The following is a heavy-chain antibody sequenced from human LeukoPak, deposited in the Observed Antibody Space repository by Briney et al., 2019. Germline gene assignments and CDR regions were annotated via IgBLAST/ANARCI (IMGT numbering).Heavy chain of an antibody. CDR2: IYKGGNT. V-gene: IGHV3-53*01. D-gene: IGHD3-10*01. J-gene: IGHJ5*02. CDR1: GFIVSSDH. CDR3: VRAPGAT. Sequence: GGSLRLSCAASGFIVSSDHMDWVRQAPGKGLEWVAVIYKGGNTFYADPVKGRFTISRDNSKNTVYLQMNSLRAEDTAVYYCVRAPGATWGQGTLVTVSS.